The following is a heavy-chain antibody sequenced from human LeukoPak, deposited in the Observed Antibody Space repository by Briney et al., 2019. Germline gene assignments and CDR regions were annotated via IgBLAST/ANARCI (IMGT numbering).Heavy chain of an antibody. J-gene: IGHJ4*02. D-gene: IGHD5-12*01. CDR1: GFTFSSYW. Sequence: SGGSLRLSCAASGFTFSSYWMSWVRQAPGKGLEWVANIKQDGSEKYYVDSVKGRFTISRDNAKNSLYLQMNSLRAEDTAVYYCARDGGIVATIFFDYWGQGTLVTVSS. V-gene: IGHV3-7*01. CDR3: ARDGGIVATIFFDY. CDR2: IKQDGSEK.